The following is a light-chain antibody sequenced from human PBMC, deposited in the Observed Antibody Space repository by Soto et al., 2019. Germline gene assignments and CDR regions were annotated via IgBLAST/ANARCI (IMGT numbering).Light chain of an antibody. CDR1: QSVSSN. V-gene: IGKV3-15*01. CDR2: DAS. CDR3: QQYHNWPIT. Sequence: EIVMTQSPATLSVSPGESATLSCRASQSVSSNLAWHQQKPGQAPRILMYDASTRATGISARFSGSGSGTEFTLTISSLKSEEFAVYYCQQYHNWPITFGQGTRLEI. J-gene: IGKJ5*01.